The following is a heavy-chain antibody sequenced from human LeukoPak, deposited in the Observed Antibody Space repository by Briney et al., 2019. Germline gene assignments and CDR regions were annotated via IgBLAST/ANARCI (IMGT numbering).Heavy chain of an antibody. CDR2: IYYSGST. V-gene: IGHV4-59*12. Sequence: SETLSLTCTVSGGSISSYYWSWIRQPPGKGLEWIGYIYYSGSTNYNPSLKSRVTISVDKSKNQFSLKLTSVIAADTALYYCGGGQGYTWQYWGQGTMVTVSS. D-gene: IGHD5-24*01. CDR3: GGGQGYTWQY. J-gene: IGHJ1*01. CDR1: GGSISSYY.